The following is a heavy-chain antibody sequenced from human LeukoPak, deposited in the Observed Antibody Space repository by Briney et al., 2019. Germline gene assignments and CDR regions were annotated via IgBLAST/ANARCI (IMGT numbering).Heavy chain of an antibody. CDR1: GYTFTSYG. Sequence: ASVKVSCKASGYTFTSYGISWVRQAPGQGLEWMGWISAYNGNTNYAQKLQGRVTMTTDTSTSTAYMELRSLRSDDTAVYYCARELPGEEYCSSTSCYFGYYFDYWGQGTLVTVSS. CDR2: ISAYNGNT. CDR3: ARELPGEEYCSSTSCYFGYYFDY. D-gene: IGHD2-2*01. V-gene: IGHV1-18*01. J-gene: IGHJ4*02.